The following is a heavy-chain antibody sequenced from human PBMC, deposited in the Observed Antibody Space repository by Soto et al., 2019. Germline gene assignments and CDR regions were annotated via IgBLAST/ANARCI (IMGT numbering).Heavy chain of an antibody. Sequence: EVQLLESGGGLVQPGGSLRLSCAASGFTFSSYAMSWVRQAPGKGLEWVSAISGSGGSTYYADSVKGRFTISRDNSKNTLYLQMNSLRAEDTAVYYCAKGNGGITFGGVIAYDAFDIWGQGTMVTVSS. V-gene: IGHV3-23*01. CDR2: ISGSGGST. J-gene: IGHJ3*02. CDR3: AKGNGGITFGGVIAYDAFDI. CDR1: GFTFSSYA. D-gene: IGHD3-16*02.